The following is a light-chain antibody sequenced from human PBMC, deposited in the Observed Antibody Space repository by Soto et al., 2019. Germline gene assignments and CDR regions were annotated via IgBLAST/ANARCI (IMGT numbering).Light chain of an antibody. CDR2: GDT. CDR1: SSNIGGGYD. Sequence: QSVLTQPPSVSGAPGQRVTISCTGSSSNIGGGYDVHWYQHLPGAVPKLLIYGDTNRPSGVPDRFSASKSGTSASLAITGLQAEDEADYYRQSYDSSLRGVVFGGGTKLTVL. J-gene: IGLJ3*02. CDR3: QSYDSSLRGVV. V-gene: IGLV1-40*01.